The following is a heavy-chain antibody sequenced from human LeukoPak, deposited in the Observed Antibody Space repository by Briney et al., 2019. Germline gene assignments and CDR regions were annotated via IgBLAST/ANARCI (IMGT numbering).Heavy chain of an antibody. V-gene: IGHV1-24*01. D-gene: IGHD5-24*01. J-gene: IGHJ4*02. Sequence: ASVKVSCKVSGYTLTELSMHWVRQAPGKGLGWMGGFDPEDGETIYAQKFQGRVTMTEDTSTDTAYMELSSLRSEDTAVYFCARDYVEMSTVRDFGYWGQGTLVTVSS. CDR2: FDPEDGET. CDR3: ARDYVEMSTVRDFGY. CDR1: GYTLTELS.